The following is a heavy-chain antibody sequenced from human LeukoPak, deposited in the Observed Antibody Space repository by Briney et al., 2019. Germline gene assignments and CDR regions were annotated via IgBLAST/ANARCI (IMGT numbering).Heavy chain of an antibody. CDR1: GYSISNGYY. CDR2: LYHSDSA. Sequence: PSGTLSLTCAVSGYSISNGYYWVWIRQPPGRGLEWIGSLYHSDSAYYNTSLRSRVSMSVDTSKNQFSLTLSFVTAADTAVCYCARQHDSYYYYYIDVWGSGTTVTVSS. V-gene: IGHV4-38-2*01. CDR3: ARQHDSYYYYYIDV. J-gene: IGHJ6*03.